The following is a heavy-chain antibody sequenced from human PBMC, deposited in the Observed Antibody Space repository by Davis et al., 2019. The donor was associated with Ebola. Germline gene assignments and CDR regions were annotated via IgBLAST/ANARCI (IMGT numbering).Heavy chain of an antibody. CDR1: GYSISSGYY. CDR2: IYHSGST. J-gene: IGHJ4*02. V-gene: IGHV4-38-2*02. D-gene: IGHD3-3*01. Sequence: PSETLSLTCTVSGYSISSGYYWGWIRQPPGKGLEWIGSIYHSGSTYYNPSLKSRVTISVDTSKNQFSLKLSSVTAADTAVYYCARDISYYDFWSGTGLPTTYFDYWGQGTLVTVSS. CDR3: ARDISYYDFWSGTGLPTTYFDY.